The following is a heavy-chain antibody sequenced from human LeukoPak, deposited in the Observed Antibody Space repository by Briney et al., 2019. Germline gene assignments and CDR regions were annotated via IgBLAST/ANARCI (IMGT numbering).Heavy chain of an antibody. V-gene: IGHV4-30-4*01. D-gene: IGHD3-22*01. Sequence: PSETLSLTCTVSGGSISSGGYYWSWIRQPPGKGLEWIGYIYYSGSTYYNPSLKSRVTISVDTSKNQFSLKLSSVTAADTAVYYCARESITMIRRAFDYWGQGTLVTVSS. CDR2: IYYSGST. J-gene: IGHJ4*02. CDR3: ARESITMIRRAFDY. CDR1: GGSISSGGYY.